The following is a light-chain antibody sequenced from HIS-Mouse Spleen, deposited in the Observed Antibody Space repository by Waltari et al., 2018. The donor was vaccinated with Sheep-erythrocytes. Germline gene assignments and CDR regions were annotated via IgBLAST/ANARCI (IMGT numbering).Light chain of an antibody. CDR1: SSDVGGYNY. CDR2: DVS. V-gene: IGLV2-11*01. CDR3: CSYAGSYTYV. J-gene: IGLJ1*01. Sequence: QSALTQPRPVSGSPGQSVTISFTGTSSDVGGYNYVSWYQQHPRKAPKLMIYDVSKRPSGVPDRFSGSKSGNTASLTISGLQAEDEADYYCCSYAGSYTYVFGTGTKVTVL.